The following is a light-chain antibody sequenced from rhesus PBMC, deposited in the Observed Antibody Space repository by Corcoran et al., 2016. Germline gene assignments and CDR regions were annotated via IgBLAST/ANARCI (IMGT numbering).Light chain of an antibody. V-gene: IGKV3-31*02. CDR3: QETSNFFT. CDR1: QSVSSY. J-gene: IGKJ3*01. CDR2: GAT. Sequence: VMTQSPATLSLSPGETATISCRTSQSVSSYLAWYQQKPGQAPRLLIYGATNRATGIPDRLSGRGAGTDFTHTISSLEPEEFAVYYGQETSNFFTFGPGTELDIK.